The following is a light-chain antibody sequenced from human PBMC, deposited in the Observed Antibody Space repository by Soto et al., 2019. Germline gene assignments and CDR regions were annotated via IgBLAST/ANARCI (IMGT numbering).Light chain of an antibody. CDR1: QSVTDW. V-gene: IGKV1-5*01. CDR2: DAS. J-gene: IGKJ2*01. CDR3: QQYTTYPYT. Sequence: DIQMTQSPSTLSASVGDRVTITCRASQSVTDWLAWYQQKPGKAPNLLIYDASRVQSGIPSRFSGSGSGTEFTLNISSLQPDDFATYYCQQYTTYPYTFGQGTKLEIK.